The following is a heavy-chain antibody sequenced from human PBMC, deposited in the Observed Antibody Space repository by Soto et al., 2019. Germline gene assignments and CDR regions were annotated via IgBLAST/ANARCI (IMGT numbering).Heavy chain of an antibody. D-gene: IGHD6-6*01. V-gene: IGHV4-4*07. CDR2: IFTSGNT. CDR1: GGSMYDYY. CDR3: ASGRLVSRYHGLDV. Sequence: SETLSLTCTVSGGSMYDYYWSWIRKPAGKGLEWIGRIFTSGNTNYNPSLRSRLTMSVDTSTNQVSLRLTSVTAADTAVYYCASGRLVSRYHGLDVWGQGTTVTVSS. J-gene: IGHJ6*02.